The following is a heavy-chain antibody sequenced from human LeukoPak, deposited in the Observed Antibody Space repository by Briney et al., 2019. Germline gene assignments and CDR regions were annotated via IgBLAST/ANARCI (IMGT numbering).Heavy chain of an antibody. D-gene: IGHD4-4*01. CDR3: ATDSNYGY. CDR2: ISGSGGST. CDR1: GFTFSNYA. V-gene: IGHV3-23*01. J-gene: IGHJ4*02. Sequence: GGSLRLSCAASGFTFSNYAMSWVRQAPGKGLEWVSVISGSGGSTHYADSVKGRFTISRDNSKNTLYMQMNSLRAEDTAVYYCATDSNYGYWGQGTLVTVSS.